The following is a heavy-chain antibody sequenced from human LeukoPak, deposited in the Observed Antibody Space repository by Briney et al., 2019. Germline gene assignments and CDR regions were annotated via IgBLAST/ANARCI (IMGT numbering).Heavy chain of an antibody. J-gene: IGHJ3*02. V-gene: IGHV3-48*02. CDR2: ISMSTSTI. D-gene: IGHD6-13*01. CDR1: GFTFNNYR. CDR3: ARMVAGSSWFDAFDI. Sequence: GGSLRLSCAASGFTFNNYRMNWVRQAPGKGLEWVSYISMSTSTIYYADSVKGRFTISRDNAKNSLSLQMDSLRDEDTAVYYCARMVAGSSWFDAFDIWGQGTIVTVS.